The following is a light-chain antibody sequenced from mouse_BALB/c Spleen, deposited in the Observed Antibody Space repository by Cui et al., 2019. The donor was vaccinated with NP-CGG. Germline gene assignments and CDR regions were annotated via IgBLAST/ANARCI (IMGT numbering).Light chain of an antibody. Sequence: AVVTQESTLTTSPGGTVTLTCRSSTGAVTTSNYANWVQEKPDHLFTGLIGGTNNRAPGIPGRFSGSLIGDKAALTITGAQTEDDAMYFCALWYSTHWVFGGGTKLTVL. J-gene: IGLJ1*01. CDR2: GTN. CDR3: ALWYSTHWV. CDR1: TGAVTTSNY. V-gene: IGLV2*02.